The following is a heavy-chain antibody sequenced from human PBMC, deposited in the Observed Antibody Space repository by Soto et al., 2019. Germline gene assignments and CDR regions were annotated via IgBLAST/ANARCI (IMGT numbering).Heavy chain of an antibody. Sequence: EVQLLESGGGLVQPGGSLRLSCAASGFTFSSFAMTWVRQAPGKGLEWVSSLTGSGDSTYYADSVKGRFTISRDNSKNTLYLQMNSLIADDTALYYCAKGTAVTTGDMAYGGQGTLVTVSS. V-gene: IGHV3-23*01. J-gene: IGHJ4*02. CDR1: GFTFSSFA. CDR3: AKGTAVTTGDMAY. CDR2: LTGSGDST. D-gene: IGHD4-17*01.